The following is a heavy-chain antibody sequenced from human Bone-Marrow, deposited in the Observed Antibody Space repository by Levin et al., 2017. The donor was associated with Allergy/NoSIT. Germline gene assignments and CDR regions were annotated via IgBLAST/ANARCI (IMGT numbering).Heavy chain of an antibody. CDR3: ARDLRSVLTSGWCGWFDS. CDR2: IRISGGST. D-gene: IGHD6-19*01. Sequence: PGGSLRLSCADSGLTFSSYAMSWVRQAPGKGLEWVSAIRISGGSTYYADSVKGRFTISRDNSKNTLYLQMNSLRAEDTAMYYCARDLRSVLTSGWCGWFDSWGQGTLVTVSS. V-gene: IGHV3-23*01. J-gene: IGHJ5*01. CDR1: GLTFSSYA.